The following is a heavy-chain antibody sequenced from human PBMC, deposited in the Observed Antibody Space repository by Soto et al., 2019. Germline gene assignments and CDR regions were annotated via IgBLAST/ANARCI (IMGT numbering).Heavy chain of an antibody. D-gene: IGHD3-22*01. J-gene: IGHJ4*02. CDR1: GFTFSSYA. CDR2: ISGSGGSI. V-gene: IGHV3-23*01. CDR3: AKGASSGYSKYFDY. Sequence: PGGSLRLSCAASGFTFSSYAIMWVRQAPGKGLEWVSAISGSGGSIYYADSVKGRFTISRDNSKNMLYLQMNSLRAEDTAVYYCAKGASSGYSKYFDYLGQGNLVTVSS.